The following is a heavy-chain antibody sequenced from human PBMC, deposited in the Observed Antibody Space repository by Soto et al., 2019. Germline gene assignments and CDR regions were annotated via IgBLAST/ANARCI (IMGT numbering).Heavy chain of an antibody. CDR3: ARGGGRDYLRIPYNWFDP. J-gene: IGHJ5*02. D-gene: IGHD3-16*01. V-gene: IGHV4-31*03. CDR1: GGSISSGGYY. CDR2: IYYSGST. Sequence: SETLSLTCTVSGGSISSGGYYWSWIRQHPGKGLEWIGYIYYSGSTYYNPSLKSRVTTSVDTSKNQFSLKLSSVTAADTAVYYCARGGGRDYLRIPYNWFDPWAQGTLVTVSS.